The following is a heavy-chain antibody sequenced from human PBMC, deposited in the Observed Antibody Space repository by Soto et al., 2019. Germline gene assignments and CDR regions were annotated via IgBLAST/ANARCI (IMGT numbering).Heavy chain of an antibody. D-gene: IGHD5-12*01. CDR3: ARGRGYSGDDHYYYFDMDV. J-gene: IGHJ6*02. V-gene: IGHV1-69*13. Sequence: SVKVSCKASGYIFSLYGVTWVRQAPGQGLEWMGGSIPIFGTANYAQKFQGRVTISVDESTSTAYMELSSLRSEDTAVYYCARGRGYSGDDHYYYFDMDVWGQGTTVTVSS. CDR1: GYIFSLYG. CDR2: SIPIFGTA.